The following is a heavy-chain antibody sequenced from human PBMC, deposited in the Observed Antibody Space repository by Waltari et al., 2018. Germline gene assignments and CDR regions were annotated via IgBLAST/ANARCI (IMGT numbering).Heavy chain of an antibody. CDR2: IHHSGNP. Sequence: QVQLQESGPGLVKPSGALSLTCAVSGGSISSNNWWSWVRQPPGKGLEWIGEIHHSGNPNYNAALKGRVTISVDKSKNHFSLKLSSVTAADTAVYYCAGHDFRHNDYWGQGTLVTVSS. CDR1: GGSISSNNW. J-gene: IGHJ4*02. V-gene: IGHV4-4*02. D-gene: IGHD3-3*01. CDR3: AGHDFRHNDY.